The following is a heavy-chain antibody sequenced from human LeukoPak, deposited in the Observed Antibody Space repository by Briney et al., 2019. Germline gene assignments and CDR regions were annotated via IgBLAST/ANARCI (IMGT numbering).Heavy chain of an antibody. V-gene: IGHV3-30*02. Sequence: PGGSLRLSCAASGFTFSSYGLHWVRQAPGKVLEWVAFIRYDGSSKNYADSVRGRFTISRDNSKNTMYLQMNSLRAEDTAVYCCAKDWSYSGWSYYFDYWGQGTLVTVSS. D-gene: IGHD6-19*01. CDR3: AKDWSYSGWSYYFDY. CDR2: IRYDGSSK. CDR1: GFTFSSYG. J-gene: IGHJ4*02.